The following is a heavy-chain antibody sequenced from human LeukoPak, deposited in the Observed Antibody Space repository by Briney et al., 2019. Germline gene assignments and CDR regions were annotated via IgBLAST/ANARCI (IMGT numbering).Heavy chain of an antibody. J-gene: IGHJ4*02. Sequence: PGGSLRLSCAVSGLTFSKAWMTWVRQAPGKGLEWVGRIKSKTDGGTTDYAAPVKGRFTISRDGSKNTLYLQMNSLKTEDTAVYYCATLGYCTNGECYGFDYWGQGTLVTVSS. CDR3: ATLGYCTNGECYGFDY. V-gene: IGHV3-15*01. CDR1: GLTFSKAW. CDR2: IKSKTDGGTT. D-gene: IGHD2-8*01.